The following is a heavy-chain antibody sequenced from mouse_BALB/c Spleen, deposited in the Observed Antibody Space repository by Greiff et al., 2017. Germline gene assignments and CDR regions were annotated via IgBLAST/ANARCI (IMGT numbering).Heavy chain of an antibody. J-gene: IGHJ4*01. CDR3: ARNGRAHAMDY. CDR1: GFSLTSYG. CDR2: IWSGGST. V-gene: IGHV2-2*02. D-gene: IGHD3-1*01. Sequence: VQLVESGPGLVQPSQSLSITCTVSGFSLTSYGVHWVRQSPGKGLEWLGVIWSGGSTDYNAAFISRLSISKDNSKSQVFFKMNSLQANDTARYYCARNGRAHAMDYWGQGTSVTVSS.